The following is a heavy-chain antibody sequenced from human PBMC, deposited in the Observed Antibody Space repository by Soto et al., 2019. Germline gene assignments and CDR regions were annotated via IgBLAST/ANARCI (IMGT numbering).Heavy chain of an antibody. V-gene: IGHV1-18*01. D-gene: IGHD6-6*01. Sequence: ASVKVSCKASGYTFTSYGISWVRQAPGQGLEWMGWISAYNGNTNYAQKLQGRVTMTTDTSTSKAYMELRSLRSDATAVYYCARAYRRAARDYFYYMDVWGIGTTVTVSS. J-gene: IGHJ6*03. CDR2: ISAYNGNT. CDR3: ARAYRRAARDYFYYMDV. CDR1: GYTFTSYG.